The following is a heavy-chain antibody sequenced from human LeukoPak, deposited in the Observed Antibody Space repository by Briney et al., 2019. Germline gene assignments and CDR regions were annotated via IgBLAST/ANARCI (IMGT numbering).Heavy chain of an antibody. V-gene: IGHV3-23*01. CDR3: AKADDSSGYYYAGLDY. D-gene: IGHD3-22*01. CDR1: GFTFSSYA. J-gene: IGHJ4*02. CDR2: ISGSGRTT. Sequence: GGSLRLSCAASGFTFSSYAMSWVRQAPGKGPEWVSAISGSGRTTYYADSVKGRFTISRDNSKSTLYLQMNSLRAEDTAVYYCAKADDSSGYYYAGLDYWGQGTLVTVSS.